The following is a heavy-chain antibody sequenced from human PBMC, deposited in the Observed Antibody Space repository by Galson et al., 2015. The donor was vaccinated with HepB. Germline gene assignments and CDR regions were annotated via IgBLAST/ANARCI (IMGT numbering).Heavy chain of an antibody. CDR1: GFTFSWYW. J-gene: IGHJ4*02. CDR2: INSDGSYT. CDR3: ARTRGAAAGIFDY. D-gene: IGHD6-13*01. V-gene: IGHV3-74*01. Sequence: SLRLSCAASGFTFSWYWMLWVRQVPGKGLVWVARINSDGSYTTYADSVKGRFTISRDNAKNTLYLQMNSPRAEDTALYYCARTRGAAAGIFDYWGQGTLVTVSS.